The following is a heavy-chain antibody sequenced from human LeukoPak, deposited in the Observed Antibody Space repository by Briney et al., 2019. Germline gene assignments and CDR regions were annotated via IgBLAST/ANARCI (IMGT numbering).Heavy chain of an antibody. CDR3: AKEGVWIQLWYYGDY. J-gene: IGHJ4*02. CDR1: GFTFSSYA. CDR2: ISGSGGST. Sequence: PGGSLRLSCAASGFTFSSYAMSWVRQAPGKGLEWVSAISGSGGSTYYADSVKGRFTISRDNSKNTLYLQMNSLGAEDTVVYYCAKEGVWIQLWYYGDYWGREPWSPSPQ. D-gene: IGHD5-18*01. V-gene: IGHV3-23*01.